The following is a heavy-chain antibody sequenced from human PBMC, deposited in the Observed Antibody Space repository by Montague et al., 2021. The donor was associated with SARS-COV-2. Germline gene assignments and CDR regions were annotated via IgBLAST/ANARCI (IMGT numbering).Heavy chain of an antibody. J-gene: IGHJ1*01. V-gene: IGHV3-53*01. CDR1: GFTVSTNY. D-gene: IGHD3-10*01. Sequence: SLRLSCAVSGFTVSTNYMSWVRQAPGKGLEWVSTLYSGGTTYYADSVKGRFTISRDNSKNTIYLQMNSLTADDTAAYYCAKVVRGIITGAEYFQHWGQGTLVAVSS. CDR3: AKVVRGIITGAEYFQH. CDR2: LYSGGTT.